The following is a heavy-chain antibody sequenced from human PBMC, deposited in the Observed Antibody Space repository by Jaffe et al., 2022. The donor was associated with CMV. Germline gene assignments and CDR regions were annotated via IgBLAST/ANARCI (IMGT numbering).Heavy chain of an antibody. CDR2: IIPILGIA. D-gene: IGHD5-12*01. V-gene: IGHV1-69*09. CDR3: ARDVRSGYDSGTYYYYYMDV. Sequence: QVQLVQSGAEVKKPGSSVKVSCKASGGTFSSYAISWVRQAPGQGLEWMGRIIPILGIANYAQKFQGRVTITADKSTSTAYMELSSLRSEDTAVYYCARDVRSGYDSGTYYYYYMDVWGKGTTVTVSS. J-gene: IGHJ6*03. CDR1: GGTFSSYA.